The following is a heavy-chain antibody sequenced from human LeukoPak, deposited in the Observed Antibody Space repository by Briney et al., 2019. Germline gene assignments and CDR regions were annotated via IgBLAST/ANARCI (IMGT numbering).Heavy chain of an antibody. Sequence: PGGSLRLSCAASGFTFSSYEMNWVRQAPGKGLEWVSYISSSGSTIYYADSVKGRFTISRDNAKNSLYLQMNSLRAEDTAVYYCARERYASDYFDYWGQGTLVTVSS. V-gene: IGHV3-48*03. D-gene: IGHD5-18*01. CDR3: ARERYASDYFDY. CDR2: ISSSGSTI. CDR1: GFTFSSYE. J-gene: IGHJ4*02.